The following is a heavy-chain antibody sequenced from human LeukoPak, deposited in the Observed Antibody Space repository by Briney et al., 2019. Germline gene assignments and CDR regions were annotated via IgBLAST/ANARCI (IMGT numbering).Heavy chain of an antibody. V-gene: IGHV1-69*06. CDR2: IIPIFGTA. CDR1: GGTFSSYA. CDR3: ARSRVVTAYDAFDI. D-gene: IGHD2-21*02. Sequence: SVKVSCKASGGTFSSYAISWVRQAPGQGLEWMGGIIPIFGTANYAQKFQGRVTITADKSTSTAYMELSSLRSEDTAVYYCARSRVVTAYDAFDIWGQGTMVAVSS. J-gene: IGHJ3*02.